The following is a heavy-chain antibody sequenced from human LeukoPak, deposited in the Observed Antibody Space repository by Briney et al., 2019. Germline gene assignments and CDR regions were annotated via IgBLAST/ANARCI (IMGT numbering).Heavy chain of an antibody. CDR1: GFTFSSYA. J-gene: IGHJ4*02. CDR3: AKYHYYDSSGYYYY. V-gene: IGHV3-23*01. Sequence: PGGSLRLSCAASGFTFSSYAMSWVRQAPGKGLEWVSAISGSGGSTHYADSVKGRFTISRDNSKNTLYLQMNSLRAEDTAVYYCAKYHYYDSSGYYYYWGQGTLVTVSS. D-gene: IGHD3-22*01. CDR2: ISGSGGST.